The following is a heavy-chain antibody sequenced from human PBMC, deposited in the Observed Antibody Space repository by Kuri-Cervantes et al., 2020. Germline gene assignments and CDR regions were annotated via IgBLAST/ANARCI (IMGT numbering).Heavy chain of an antibody. D-gene: IGHD2-15*01. J-gene: IGHJ4*02. CDR1: GFTFSSYA. CDR2: ISGSGGST. Sequence: GESLKISCAASGFTFSSYAMSWVRQAPGKGLEWVSAISGSGGSTYYADSVKGRFTISRDNSKNTLYLQMNSLRAEDTAVYYCARDAEYCSGGSCYWGSFDYWGQGTLVTVSS. CDR3: ARDAEYCSGGSCYWGSFDY. V-gene: IGHV3-23*01.